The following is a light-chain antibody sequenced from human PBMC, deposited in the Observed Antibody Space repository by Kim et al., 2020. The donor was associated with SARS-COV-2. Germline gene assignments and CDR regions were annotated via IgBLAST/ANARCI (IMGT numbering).Light chain of an antibody. CDR1: QSISSY. Sequence: SVGDRVTITCRASQSISSYLNWYQQRPGKAPKLLIYAASSLQSGVPSRFSGSGSGTDFTLTISSLQPGDSATYYCQQSYSTPQMYTFGQGTKLEI. J-gene: IGKJ2*01. V-gene: IGKV1-39*01. CDR3: QQSYSTPQMYT. CDR2: AAS.